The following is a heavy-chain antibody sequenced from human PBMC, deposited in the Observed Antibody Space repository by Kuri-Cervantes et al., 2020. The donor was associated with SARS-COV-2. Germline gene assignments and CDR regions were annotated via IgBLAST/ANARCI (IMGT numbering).Heavy chain of an antibody. CDR3: ARESYYSSGFDY. D-gene: IGHD6-19*01. CDR2: ISSSGSTI. Sequence: GESLKISCAASGFAFSSYEMNWVRQAPGKGLEWISYISSSGSTIYYADSVKGRFTISRDNAKNSLYLQMNSLRAEDTAVYYCARESYYSSGFDYWGQGTLVTVSS. CDR1: GFAFSSYE. J-gene: IGHJ4*02. V-gene: IGHV3-48*03.